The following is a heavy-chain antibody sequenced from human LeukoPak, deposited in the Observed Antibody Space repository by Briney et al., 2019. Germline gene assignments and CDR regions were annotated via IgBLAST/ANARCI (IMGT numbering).Heavy chain of an antibody. D-gene: IGHD3-3*01. V-gene: IGHV4-59*01. Sequence: SETLSLTCTLARGSINKYYWTWIRQPPGKGLEWIGYIYYNGSTIFNPSLKSRVTMSVDTSKNQFSLRLRSVTTADTAVYYCARVEVFGVVIPSTFDYWGQGTLVTVSS. CDR2: IYYNGST. J-gene: IGHJ4*02. CDR3: ARVEVFGVVIPSTFDY. CDR1: RGSINKYY.